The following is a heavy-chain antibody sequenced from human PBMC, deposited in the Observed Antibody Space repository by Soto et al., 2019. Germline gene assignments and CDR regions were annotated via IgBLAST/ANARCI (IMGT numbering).Heavy chain of an antibody. D-gene: IGHD2-15*01. V-gene: IGHV4-34*01. CDR3: ARGGWYCSGGSCYSGWFDP. CDR1: GGSFSGYY. J-gene: IGHJ5*02. CDR2: INHSGST. Sequence: PSETLSLTCAVYGGSFSGYYWSWIRQPPGKGLEWIGEINHSGSTNYNPSLKSRVTISVDTSKNQFSLKLSSETAADTAVYYCARGGWYCSGGSCYSGWFDPWGQGTLVTVSS.